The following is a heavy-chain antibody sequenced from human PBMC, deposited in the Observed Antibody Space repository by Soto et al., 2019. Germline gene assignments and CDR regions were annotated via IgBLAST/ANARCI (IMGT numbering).Heavy chain of an antibody. V-gene: IGHV1-18*01. D-gene: IGHD3-22*01. Sequence: ASVKVSCKASGYTFTSYCISWVRQAPGQGLEWMGWISAYNGNTNYAQKLQGRVTMTTDTSTSTAYMELRSLRSDDTAVYYCARDYDSSGYRVDINDYWGQGTLVTVSS. J-gene: IGHJ4*02. CDR2: ISAYNGNT. CDR1: GYTFTSYC. CDR3: ARDYDSSGYRVDINDY.